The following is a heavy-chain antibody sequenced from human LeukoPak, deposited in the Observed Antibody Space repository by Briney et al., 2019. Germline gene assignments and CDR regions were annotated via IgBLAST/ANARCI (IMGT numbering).Heavy chain of an antibody. CDR2: ISGTSYYI. CDR1: GFTFSSYS. V-gene: IGHV3-21*01. J-gene: IGHJ4*02. D-gene: IGHD2-2*01. Sequence: GGSLGLSCAASGFTFSSYSLNWVRQAPGKGLEWVSSISGTSYYIYYADSVQGRFTISRDNAKNSLYLQMNSLRAEDTAVYYCAGDFGGCSSTSCPKDSWGQGTLVTVSS. CDR3: AGDFGGCSSTSCPKDS.